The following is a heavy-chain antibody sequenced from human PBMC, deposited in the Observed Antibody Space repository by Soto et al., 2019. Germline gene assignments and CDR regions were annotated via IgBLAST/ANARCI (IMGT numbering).Heavy chain of an antibody. J-gene: IGHJ6*02. CDR3: AKSRSGSSWSQGMDV. D-gene: IGHD6-13*01. CDR1: GFTFSSFA. CDR2: ISYDGSNK. Sequence: GGSLRLSCVASGFTFSSFAMIWVRQAPGKGLEWVALISYDGSNKYYVDSVKGRFTISRDNSKNTLYLQMNSLRAEDTAVYYCAKSRSGSSWSQGMDVWGQGTTGTVSS. V-gene: IGHV3-30*18.